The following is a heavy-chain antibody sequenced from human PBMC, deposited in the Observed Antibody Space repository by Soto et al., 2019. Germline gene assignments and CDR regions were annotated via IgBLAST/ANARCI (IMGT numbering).Heavy chain of an antibody. Sequence: GESLKISCKASGNIFTRYWISWVRQMPGKGLEWMGRIDPSDPHTSYSPSFQGHVTISADKSINTAYLQWISLKASGTAIFYCAKDYGGTIGADAFDFWGHGTMVTDSS. CDR3: AKDYGGTIGADAFDF. V-gene: IGHV5-10-1*01. CDR1: GNIFTRYW. CDR2: IDPSDPHT. D-gene: IGHD4-17*01. J-gene: IGHJ3*01.